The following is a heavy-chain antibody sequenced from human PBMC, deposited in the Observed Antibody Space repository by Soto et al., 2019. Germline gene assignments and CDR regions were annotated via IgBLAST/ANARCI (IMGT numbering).Heavy chain of an antibody. Sequence: ASVKVSCKASGYRFTSYGIIWVRQAPGQGLEWMGWISAYNGNTKYAQKFQGRVTMTTDTSTSTAYMELRSLRSDDTAVYYWASPYDSSNSPRFDYWGQGTLVTVSS. CDR2: ISAYNGNT. J-gene: IGHJ4*02. CDR3: ASPYDSSNSPRFDY. V-gene: IGHV1-18*01. CDR1: GYRFTSYG. D-gene: IGHD3-22*01.